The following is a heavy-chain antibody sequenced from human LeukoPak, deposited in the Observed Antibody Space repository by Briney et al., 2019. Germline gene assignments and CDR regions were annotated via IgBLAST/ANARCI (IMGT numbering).Heavy chain of an antibody. V-gene: IGHV3-48*02. CDR1: GFTFSSYS. D-gene: IGHD1-26*01. CDR2: ITASGTAM. CDR3: ASSGSYRFDY. J-gene: IGHJ4*02. Sequence: GGSLRLSCAASGFTFSSYSMNWVRQAPGKGLEWVSHITASGTAMFYADSVMGRFTISRDNAKNSLYLQMNSLRDEDTAVYYCASSGSYRFDYWGQGTLVTVSS.